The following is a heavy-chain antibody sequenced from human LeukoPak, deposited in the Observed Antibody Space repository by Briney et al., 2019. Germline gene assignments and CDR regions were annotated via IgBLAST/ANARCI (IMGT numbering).Heavy chain of an antibody. Sequence: ASVKVSCKASGYTFTSYAMHWVRQAPGQRLEWMGWINAGNGNTNYEQKFQGRVTMTTDTSTSTAYMELRGLRSDDTAVYYCARLHGYYFDYWGQGTLVTVSS. CDR1: GYTFTSYA. CDR2: INAGNGNT. V-gene: IGHV1-3*01. J-gene: IGHJ4*02. CDR3: ARLHGYYFDY. D-gene: IGHD3-22*01.